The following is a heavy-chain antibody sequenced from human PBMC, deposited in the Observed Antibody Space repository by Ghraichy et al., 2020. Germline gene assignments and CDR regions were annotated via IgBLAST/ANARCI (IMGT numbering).Heavy chain of an antibody. CDR3: ARVFGGRVVVVPAAKIDNWFDS. D-gene: IGHD2-2*01. CDR2: VNLGGSA. J-gene: IGHJ5*01. Sequence: SETLSLTCAVYGGSFSGYYWSWIRQPPGKGLEWIGEVNLGGSANYNPFLKSRITISVDTSKNQFSLKLSSVTAADTAVYYCARVFGGRVVVVPAAKIDNWFDSWGQGTLVTVSS. CDR1: GGSFSGYY. V-gene: IGHV4-34*01.